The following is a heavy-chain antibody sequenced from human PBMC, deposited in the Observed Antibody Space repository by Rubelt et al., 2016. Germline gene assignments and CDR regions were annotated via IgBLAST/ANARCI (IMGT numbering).Heavy chain of an antibody. CDR2: ISSSSSYI. CDR3: ARAKDITIFGVVPWYFDY. J-gene: IGHJ4*02. D-gene: IGHD3-3*01. Sequence: GRGLAWVSSISSSSSYIYYADSVKGRFTISRDNSKNTLYLQMNSLRAEDTAVYYCARAKDITIFGVVPWYFDYWGQGTLVTVSS. V-gene: IGHV3-21*01.